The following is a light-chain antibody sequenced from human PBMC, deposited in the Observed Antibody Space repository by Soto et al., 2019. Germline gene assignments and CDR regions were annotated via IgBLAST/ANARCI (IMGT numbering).Light chain of an antibody. CDR2: WAS. Sequence: DIVLTQSPDSLAVSLGERATINCKSSQSVLYSSNNKNYLGWYQHKPGQPPKMIISWASTRGFGVPDRFSGSGSGTDFTLTISSLQAADVAVYYCQQYPSSPTTVGQGTNVEIK. CDR3: QQYPSSPTT. V-gene: IGKV4-1*01. CDR1: QSVLYSSNNKNY. J-gene: IGKJ1*01.